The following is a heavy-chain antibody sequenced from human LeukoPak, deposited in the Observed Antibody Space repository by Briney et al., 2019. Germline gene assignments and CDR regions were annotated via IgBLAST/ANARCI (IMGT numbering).Heavy chain of an antibody. CDR2: IKQDGSEK. J-gene: IGHJ4*02. V-gene: IGHV3-7*01. Sequence: PGGSLRLSCTASGFTFSSYWMSWVRQAPGKGLEWVANIKQDGSEKYYVDSVEGRFTISRDNAKNTLYLQMNSLRAEDTAVYYCAREQWLVPHDYWGQGTLVTVSS. CDR1: GFTFSSYW. CDR3: AREQWLVPHDY. D-gene: IGHD6-19*01.